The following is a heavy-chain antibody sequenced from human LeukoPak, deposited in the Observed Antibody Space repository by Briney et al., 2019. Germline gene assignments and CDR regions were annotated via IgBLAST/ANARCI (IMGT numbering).Heavy chain of an antibody. D-gene: IGHD3-10*01. Sequence: PSETLSLTCTVSGGSISSYYWSWIRQPPGKGLEWIGYIYYSGSTNYNPSLKSRVTISVDTSKNQFSLKLSSVTAADTAVYYCARVRRMVWFDPWGQGTLVTVSS. V-gene: IGHV4-59*01. CDR3: ARVRRMVWFDP. CDR2: IYYSGST. CDR1: GGSISSYY. J-gene: IGHJ5*02.